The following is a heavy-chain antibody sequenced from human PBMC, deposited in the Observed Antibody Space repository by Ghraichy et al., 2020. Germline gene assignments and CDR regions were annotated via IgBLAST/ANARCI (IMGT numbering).Heavy chain of an antibody. CDR2: INPNIGGT. Sequence: ASVKVSCKTSGYTFTAYYIHWVRQAPGQGLEWMGWINPNIGGTNYAQKFQGRVTMTSDTSVSTAYMELRSLTSDDTAVYFCARDVLHTRAGWFDPWGQGTLVTVSS. CDR3: ARDVLHTRAGWFDP. V-gene: IGHV1-2*02. CDR1: GYTFTAYY. J-gene: IGHJ5*02.